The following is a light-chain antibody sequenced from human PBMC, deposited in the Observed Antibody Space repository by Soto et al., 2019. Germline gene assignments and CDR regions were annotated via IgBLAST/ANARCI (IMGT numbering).Light chain of an antibody. CDR1: SSDVGAYKY. Sequence: QSVLTQPPSASGSPGQSVTISCIVTSSDVGAYKYVSWYQQYPGKAPKLMIYEVTKRPSGVPDRFSGSKSGNTASLTVSGLQPEDEADNYCTSYVGNDIWVFGGGTKVTVL. CDR3: TSYVGNDIWV. CDR2: EVT. J-gene: IGLJ3*02. V-gene: IGLV2-8*01.